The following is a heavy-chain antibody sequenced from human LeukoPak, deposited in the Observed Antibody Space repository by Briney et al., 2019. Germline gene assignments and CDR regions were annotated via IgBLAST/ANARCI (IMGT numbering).Heavy chain of an antibody. Sequence: GGSLRLSCAASGFTFSSYEMNWVRQAPGKGLEWVSYISSSGSTIYYADSVKGRFTISRDNSKNTLYLQMNSLRAEDTAVYYCARDLGYPDYWGQGTLVAVSS. CDR1: GFTFSSYE. V-gene: IGHV3-48*03. D-gene: IGHD3-16*02. CDR3: ARDLGYPDY. CDR2: ISSSGSTI. J-gene: IGHJ4*02.